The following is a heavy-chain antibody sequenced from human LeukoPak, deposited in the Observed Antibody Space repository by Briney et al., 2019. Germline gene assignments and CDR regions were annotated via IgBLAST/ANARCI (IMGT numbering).Heavy chain of an antibody. CDR3: GRDFGDWRTDS. CDR1: GGSLSSRSHY. Sequence: SETLSLTCSVSGGSLSSRSHYWAWIRQPPGKGLEWTGSINYSGQLTYSTCLKSRVTRSMDSAKNQFSLTLSYVTAADTAVYYCGRDFGDWRTDSWGQGTLVTVSS. V-gene: IGHV4-39*07. D-gene: IGHD2-21*02. J-gene: IGHJ5*01. CDR2: INYSGQL.